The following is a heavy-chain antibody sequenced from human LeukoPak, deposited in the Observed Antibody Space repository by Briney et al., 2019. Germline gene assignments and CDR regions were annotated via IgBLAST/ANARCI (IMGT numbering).Heavy chain of an antibody. Sequence: GGSLTLSCVASGFTFSTYTMNWIRQAPGKGLEWVSGSIGSGGSAFYADSVKGRFSISRDTSKNTLFLHMNNLRAGDTAVYYCAKDYSSSWWFHYWGQGTLVTVSS. CDR2: SIGSGGSA. V-gene: IGHV3-23*01. CDR1: GFTFSTYT. J-gene: IGHJ4*02. D-gene: IGHD6-13*01. CDR3: AKDYSSSWWFHY.